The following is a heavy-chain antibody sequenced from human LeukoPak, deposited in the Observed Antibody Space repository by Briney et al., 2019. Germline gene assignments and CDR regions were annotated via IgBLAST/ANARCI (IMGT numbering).Heavy chain of an antibody. D-gene: IGHD3-10*01. CDR2: IKQDEGEN. CDR3: ARIRFGESYAPKSYYYYYMDV. Sequence: PGGSLRLSCAASGFTFSTYWMGWVRQAAGKGLEWVANIKQDEGENYYVDSVKGRFTISRDNAKNSLYLQMNRLRVEDTAVYYCARIRFGESYAPKSYYYYYMDVWGRGTTVTISS. V-gene: IGHV3-7*01. J-gene: IGHJ6*03. CDR1: GFTFSTYW.